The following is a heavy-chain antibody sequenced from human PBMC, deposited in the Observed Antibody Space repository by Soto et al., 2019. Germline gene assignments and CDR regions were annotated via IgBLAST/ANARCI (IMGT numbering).Heavy chain of an antibody. D-gene: IGHD6-13*01. CDR3: LVASAAY. J-gene: IGHJ4*02. CDR1: GFTFKDYH. CDR2: ISSSGDSI. Sequence: GGSLRLSCAASGFTFKDYHMTWIRQAPGKGLEWISYISSSGDSIYYADSVKGRFTISRDSAKNSLSLQMNTLRVEDTAVYYCLVASAAYWGQGAPVTGSS. V-gene: IGHV3-11*01.